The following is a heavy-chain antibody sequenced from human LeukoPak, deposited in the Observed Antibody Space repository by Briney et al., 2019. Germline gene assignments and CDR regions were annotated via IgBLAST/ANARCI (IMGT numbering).Heavy chain of an antibody. Sequence: ASVKVSCKASGYTFTSYGISWVRQAPGQGLEWMGWISAYNGNTNYAQTLQGRVTMTTDTSTSTAYMQLRSLRSDDTAVYYCIWGSIVATINDLDYWGQGTLVTVSS. CDR2: ISAYNGNT. CDR1: GYTFTSYG. CDR3: IWGSIVATINDLDY. V-gene: IGHV1-18*01. D-gene: IGHD5-12*01. J-gene: IGHJ4*02.